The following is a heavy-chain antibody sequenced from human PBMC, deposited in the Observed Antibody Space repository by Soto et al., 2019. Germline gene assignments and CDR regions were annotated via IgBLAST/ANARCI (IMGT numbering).Heavy chain of an antibody. CDR1: GFTFNTYA. V-gene: IGHV3-23*01. Sequence: GGSLRLSCAASGFTFNTYAMSWVRQAPGQGLEWVSAISGSGFSTYYADSVKGRFSISSDSSKNTLFLQMNSLRADDTAVYFCATFTFGRPFDTWGQGTMVTVS. D-gene: IGHD3-16*01. CDR2: ISGSGFST. J-gene: IGHJ3*02. CDR3: ATFTFGRPFDT.